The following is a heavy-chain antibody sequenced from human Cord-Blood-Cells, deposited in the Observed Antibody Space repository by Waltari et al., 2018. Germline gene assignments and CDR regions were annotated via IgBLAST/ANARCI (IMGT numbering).Heavy chain of an antibody. CDR3: AREGGSYFDP. CDR2: INPSGGST. Sequence: QVQLVQSGAEVKKPGAAVKVSCTASGYTFTSSYMHWVRQAPGQGLEWMGIINPSGGSTSYAQKFQGRVTMTRDTSTSTVYMELSSLRSEDTAVYYCAREGGSYFDPWGQGTLVTVSS. CDR1: GYTFTSSY. V-gene: IGHV1-46*01. J-gene: IGHJ5*02. D-gene: IGHD1-26*01.